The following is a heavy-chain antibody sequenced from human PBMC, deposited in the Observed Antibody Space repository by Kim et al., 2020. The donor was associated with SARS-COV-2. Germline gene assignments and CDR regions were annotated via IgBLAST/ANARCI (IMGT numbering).Heavy chain of an antibody. J-gene: IGHJ4*02. D-gene: IGHD6-19*01. Sequence: GGSLRLSCAASGFTVSSNYMSWVRQAPGKGLEWVSVIYSGGSTYYADSVKGRFTISRDNSKNTLYLQMNSLRAEDTAVYYCARDFGSSGWYYFDYWGQGTLVTVSS. CDR2: IYSGGST. CDR1: GFTVSSNY. V-gene: IGHV3-53*01. CDR3: ARDFGSSGWYYFDY.